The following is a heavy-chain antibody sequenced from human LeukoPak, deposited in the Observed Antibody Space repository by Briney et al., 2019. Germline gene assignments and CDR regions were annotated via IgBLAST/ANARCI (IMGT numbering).Heavy chain of an antibody. CDR2: IKQDGSEK. D-gene: IGHD4-17*01. J-gene: IGHJ4*02. Sequence: GGSLRLSCAASGFPFSSYSMTWVRQAPGEGLEWVANIKQDGSEKYYVDSVKGRFTISRDNAKNSLYLQMNSLRAEDTAVYYCAREGYYGVDYWGQGTLVTVSS. CDR3: AREGYYGVDY. V-gene: IGHV3-7*03. CDR1: GFPFSSYS.